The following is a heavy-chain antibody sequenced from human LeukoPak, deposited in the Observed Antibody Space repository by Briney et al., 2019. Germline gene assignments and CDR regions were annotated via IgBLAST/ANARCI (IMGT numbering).Heavy chain of an antibody. CDR1: GFTFSSHW. D-gene: IGHD6-19*01. Sequence: GGALRLSCAASGFTFSSHWMHCVRPAPGKGLEWVSSISSSSSYIYYADSVKGRFTISRDNAKNSLYLQMNSLRAEATAVYYCARAMPGIAVAGSFDYWGQGTLVTVSS. V-gene: IGHV3-21*01. CDR2: ISSSSSYI. CDR3: ARAMPGIAVAGSFDY. J-gene: IGHJ4*02.